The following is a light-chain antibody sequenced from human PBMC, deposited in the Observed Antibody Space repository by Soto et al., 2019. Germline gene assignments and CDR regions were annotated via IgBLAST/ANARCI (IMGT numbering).Light chain of an antibody. J-gene: IGKJ2*01. CDR3: QQYNNYSPYT. CDR2: DAS. V-gene: IGKV1-5*01. CDR1: QSISNW. Sequence: DVLMTQSPSTLSASVGDRVTITCRASQSISNWLAWFQQKPGKAPKLLIYDASSLESGVPSRFSGSGSGTEFALTISSLQPDDSASYYCQQYNNYSPYTFGQGTKLEIK.